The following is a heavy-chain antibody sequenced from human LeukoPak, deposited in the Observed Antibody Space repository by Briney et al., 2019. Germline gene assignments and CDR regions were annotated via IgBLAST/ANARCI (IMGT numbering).Heavy chain of an antibody. CDR2: VYYSGST. CDR1: GASIRGHY. V-gene: IGHV4-59*08. CDR3: ARRHYYYDSRGYYYYFFDY. D-gene: IGHD3-22*01. J-gene: IGHJ4*02. Sequence: SETLSLTCAVSGASIRGHYWSWIRQTPGKGLGWICHVYYSGSTNYNHSLKSRVTISVDSSKNQSSLKLNSVTAADTAVYYCARRHYYYDSRGYYYYFFDYWGQGTLVTVSS.